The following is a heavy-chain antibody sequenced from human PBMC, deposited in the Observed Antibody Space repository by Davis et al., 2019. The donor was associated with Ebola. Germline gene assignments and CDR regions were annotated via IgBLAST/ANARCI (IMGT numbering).Heavy chain of an antibody. J-gene: IGHJ4*02. D-gene: IGHD3-22*01. CDR2: IYSGGST. CDR1: GFTVSSNY. Sequence: GESLKISCAASGFTVSSNYMSWVRQAPGKGLEWVSVIYSGGSTYYADSVKGRFTISRHNSKNTLYLQMNSLRAEDTAVYYCARDGYYYDSSGYYAIIDYWGQGTLVTVSS. V-gene: IGHV3-53*01. CDR3: ARDGYYYDSSGYYAIIDY.